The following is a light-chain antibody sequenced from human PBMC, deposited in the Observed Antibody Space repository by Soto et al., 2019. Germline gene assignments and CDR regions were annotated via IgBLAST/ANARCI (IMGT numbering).Light chain of an antibody. CDR2: GAS. J-gene: IGKJ1*01. CDR3: QQYGSSPPT. Sequence: DIVMTQSPGTLSVSPGERTTLSCRASQSISRYLAWYQQKPGQGPRLIIYGASSRATGTPDRFSGSGSGTDFTLTINRLEPEDVALYYCQQYGSSPPTFGQGTKVDI. CDR1: QSISRY. V-gene: IGKV3-20*01.